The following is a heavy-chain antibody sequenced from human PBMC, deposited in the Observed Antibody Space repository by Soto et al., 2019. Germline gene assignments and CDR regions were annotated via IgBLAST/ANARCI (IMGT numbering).Heavy chain of an antibody. CDR3: ASYDILTGYHDAFDI. CDR2: ISAYNGNT. D-gene: IGHD3-9*01. V-gene: IGHV1-18*01. CDR1: GYTFTSYG. Sequence: ASVKVSCKASGYTFTSYGISWVRQAPGQGLEWMGWISAYNGNTNYAQKLQGRVTMTTDTSTSTAYMELRSLRSDDTAVYYCASYDILTGYHDAFDIWGQVTMVTVS. J-gene: IGHJ3*02.